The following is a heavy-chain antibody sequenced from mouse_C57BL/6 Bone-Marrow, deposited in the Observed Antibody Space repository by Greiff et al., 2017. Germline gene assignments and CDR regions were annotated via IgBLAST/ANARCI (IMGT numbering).Heavy chain of an antibody. CDR1: GFTFSDYG. CDR3: ATLYYYGSSRYWYFDV. J-gene: IGHJ1*03. D-gene: IGHD1-1*01. Sequence: DVQLQESGGGLVKPGGSLKLSCAASGFTFSDYGMHWVRQAPEKGLEWVAYISSGSSTIYYADTVKGRFTISRDNAKNTLFLQMTSLRSEDTAMYYCATLYYYGSSRYWYFDVWGTGTTVTVSS. CDR2: ISSGSSTI. V-gene: IGHV5-17*01.